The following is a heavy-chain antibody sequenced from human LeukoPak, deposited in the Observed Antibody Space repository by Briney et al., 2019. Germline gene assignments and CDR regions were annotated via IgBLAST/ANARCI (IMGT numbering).Heavy chain of an antibody. CDR2: IYPGDSDT. V-gene: IGHV5-51*01. Sequence: GESLKISCKGSGYTFTSYWIAWVRQMPGKGLEWMGFIYPGDSDTRYSPSFQGQVTISDDKSLTTAYLQWSSLKASDTAMYYCARHLEYTTSSGAFDIWSQGTMVTVSS. CDR1: GYTFTSYW. CDR3: ARHLEYTTSSGAFDI. D-gene: IGHD6-6*01. J-gene: IGHJ3*02.